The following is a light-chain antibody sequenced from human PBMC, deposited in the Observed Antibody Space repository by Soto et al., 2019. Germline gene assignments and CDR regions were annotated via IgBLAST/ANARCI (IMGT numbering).Light chain of an antibody. CDR3: MQATQVPLT. J-gene: IGKJ1*01. Sequence: DIVMTQTPLSSPVTLGQPASISCRSSQSLVHSGGKTFLTWLQQRPGQPQRLLINQISNRVPGVPDRFSGSGAETDFTLKISRVEAEDVGVYYCMQATQVPLTFGPGTKVEIK. CDR2: QIS. CDR1: QSLVHSGGKTF. V-gene: IGKV2-24*01.